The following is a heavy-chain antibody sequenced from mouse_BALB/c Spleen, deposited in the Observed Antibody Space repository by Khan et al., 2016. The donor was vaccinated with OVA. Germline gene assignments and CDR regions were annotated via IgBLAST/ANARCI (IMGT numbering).Heavy chain of an antibody. J-gene: IGHJ2*01. CDR3: ARLEDI. V-gene: IGHV2-9*02. CDR1: GYSLTRYG. Sequence: QVQLKQSGPGLVAPSQSPSITCTVYGYSLTRYGVHWVRQPPGKGLEWLGLIWAGGSTNYNWALMSRLSISKDNSKSQVFLKMNSLQTDDTAMYYCARLEDIWGQGTTLTVSS. D-gene: IGHD1-3*01. CDR2: IWAGGST.